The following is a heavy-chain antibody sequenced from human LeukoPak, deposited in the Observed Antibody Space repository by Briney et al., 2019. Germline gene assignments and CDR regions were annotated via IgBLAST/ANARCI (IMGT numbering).Heavy chain of an antibody. J-gene: IGHJ4*02. D-gene: IGHD6-13*01. CDR3: ARAGSSSWYSEFDY. CDR1: GGTFISYA. Sequence: GASVKVSCKASGGTFISYAISWVRQAPGQGLEWMGGIIPIFGTANYAQKFQGRVTITADEFTSTAYMELSSLRSEDTAVYYCARAGSSSWYSEFDYWGQGTLVTVSS. V-gene: IGHV1-69*13. CDR2: IIPIFGTA.